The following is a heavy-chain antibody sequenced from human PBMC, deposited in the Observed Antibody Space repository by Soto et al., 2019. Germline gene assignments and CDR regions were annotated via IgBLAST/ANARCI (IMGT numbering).Heavy chain of an antibody. Sequence: KPSESLSLTCTVSGGSISSGDYYWTWIRQPPGKGLEWIAYIHNTGSPYYNLSLKSRLTISLDTSKNQFSLRLSSVTAADTALYYCARSRHSGSYFFDYWGQGILVTVSS. CDR1: GGSISSGDYY. CDR2: IHNTGSP. D-gene: IGHD1-26*01. J-gene: IGHJ4*02. V-gene: IGHV4-30-4*01. CDR3: ARSRHSGSYFFDY.